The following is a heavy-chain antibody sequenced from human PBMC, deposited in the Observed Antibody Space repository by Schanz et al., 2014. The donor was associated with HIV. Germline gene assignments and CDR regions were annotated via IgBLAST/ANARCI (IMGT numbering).Heavy chain of an antibody. D-gene: IGHD6-13*01. V-gene: IGHV3-23*01. CDR3: AKLYILAWYSAY. Sequence: EVQLLESGGGWVQPGGAKRERGEASGGRGRRDTMTWVRQAPGKGLEWISAISDSGDTTYYADSVKGRFSISRDNSKNTLYLQMNSLKAEDTAVYFCAKLYILAWYSAYWGQGTLITVSS. J-gene: IGHJ4*02. CDR1: GGRGRRDT. CDR2: ISDSGDTT.